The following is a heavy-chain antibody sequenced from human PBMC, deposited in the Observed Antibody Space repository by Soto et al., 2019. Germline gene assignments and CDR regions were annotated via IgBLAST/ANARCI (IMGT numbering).Heavy chain of an antibody. Sequence: QVQLQQWGAGLLKPSETLSLTCGVSGGSFSDSYWTWIRQPPGKGLEWIGEINHSGNTKYNPSLKSRVTVSADTSKNEFSLRLSSLTAADTAVYYCAGLRGYYWYMDVWAKGPRSSSP. CDR2: INHSGNT. CDR3: AGLRGYYWYMDV. CDR1: GGSFSDSY. J-gene: IGHJ6*03. V-gene: IGHV4-34*01.